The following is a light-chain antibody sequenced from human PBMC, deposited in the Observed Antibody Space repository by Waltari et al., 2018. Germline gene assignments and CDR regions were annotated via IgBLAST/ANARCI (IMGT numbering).Light chain of an antibody. V-gene: IGLV2-18*02. CDR1: SSDVGSYDP. Sequence: QSALTQPPSVSVPPGQSVTISGPGTSSDVGSYDPGPWYQQPPGTAPKLMIYEVNNRPSRVPDRFSGSRSGNTASLTISGLQAEDEGDYSCASYTGGTTILFGGGTRLTVL. CDR3: ASYTGGTTIL. J-gene: IGLJ2*01. CDR2: EVN.